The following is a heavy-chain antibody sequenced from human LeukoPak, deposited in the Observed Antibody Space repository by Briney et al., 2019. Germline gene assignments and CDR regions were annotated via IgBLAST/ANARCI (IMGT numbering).Heavy chain of an antibody. J-gene: IGHJ3*02. CDR1: GGTFSSYA. D-gene: IGHD2-2*01. Sequence: SVKVSCKASGGTFSSYAISWVRQAPGQGLEWMGGIIPILGTANYAQKFQGRVTITADESTSTAYMELSSLRSEDTAVYYCARVRDIVVVPAAGDAFDIWGQGTMVTVSS. CDR3: ARVRDIVVVPAAGDAFDI. CDR2: IIPILGTA. V-gene: IGHV1-69*13.